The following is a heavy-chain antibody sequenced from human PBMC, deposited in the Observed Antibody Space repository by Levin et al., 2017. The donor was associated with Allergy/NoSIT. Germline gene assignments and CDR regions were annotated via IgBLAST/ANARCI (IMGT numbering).Heavy chain of an antibody. CDR3: AKGMGDGSYVELDY. V-gene: IGHV3-23*01. Sequence: GESLKISCAASGFIFNTFGMTWVHQAPGKGLEWVSSISASGSGTYYADSVNGRFTISRDNSKDTLFLQMNSLGAEDTATYYCAKGMGDGSYVELDYWGQGTLVTVSS. CDR2: ISASGSGT. D-gene: IGHD1-26*01. J-gene: IGHJ4*02. CDR1: GFIFNTFG.